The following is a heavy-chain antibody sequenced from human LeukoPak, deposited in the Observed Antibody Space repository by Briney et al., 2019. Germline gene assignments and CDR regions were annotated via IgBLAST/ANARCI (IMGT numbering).Heavy chain of an antibody. CDR1: GFTFSSYG. D-gene: IGHD6-25*01. J-gene: IGHJ4*02. Sequence: PGGSLRLSCAASGFTFSSYGMHWARQAPGKGLEWVAFIRYDGSNKYYADSVKGRFTISRDDAKNSLYLQMNSLRGEDTAVYYCASWAGTTAGFSGPFDFWGQGTLVTVSS. CDR3: ASWAGTTAGFSGPFDF. CDR2: IRYDGSNK. V-gene: IGHV3-30*02.